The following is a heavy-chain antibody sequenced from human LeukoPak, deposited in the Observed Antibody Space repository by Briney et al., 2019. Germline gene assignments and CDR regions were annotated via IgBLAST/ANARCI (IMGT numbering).Heavy chain of an antibody. V-gene: IGHV1-2*02. CDR1: GYTFTGYY. CDR3: ARALEYGDYVGGY. CDR2: INPNSGGT. Sequence: ASVKVSCKASGYTFTGYYMHWVRQAPGQGLEWMGWINPNSGGTNYAQKFQGRVTMTRNTSISTAYMELSSLRSEDTAVYYCARALEYGDYVGGYWGQGTLVTVSS. J-gene: IGHJ4*02. D-gene: IGHD4-17*01.